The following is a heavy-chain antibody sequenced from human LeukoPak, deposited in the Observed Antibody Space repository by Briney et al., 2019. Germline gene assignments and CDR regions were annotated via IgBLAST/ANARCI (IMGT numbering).Heavy chain of an antibody. CDR1: GFTFSNYA. CDR2: TRGGGET. CDR3: AKANWVSNADAVW. Sequence: GGSLRLSCAASGFTFSNYAMSWVRQAPARGLEWVSSTRGGGETFYADSVKGRFTLSRDDSRNTVYLQLNNLRVEDTAVYYCAKANWVSNADAVWWGQGTLVTVSS. D-gene: IGHD1-1*01. V-gene: IGHV3-23*01. J-gene: IGHJ4*02.